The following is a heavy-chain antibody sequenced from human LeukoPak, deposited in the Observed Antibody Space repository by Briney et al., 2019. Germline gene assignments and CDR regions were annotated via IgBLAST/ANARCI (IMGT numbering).Heavy chain of an antibody. Sequence: ASVKVSCKASGYTFTGNYMHWVRQAPGQGLEWMGWINPKSGGTNYARKFQGRVTMTRDTSISTAYMELSRLRSDDTAVYYCARGSRRELLWFGEPIDYWGQGTLVTVSS. J-gene: IGHJ4*02. CDR2: INPKSGGT. CDR3: ARGSRRELLWFGEPIDY. CDR1: GYTFTGNY. D-gene: IGHD3-10*01. V-gene: IGHV1-2*02.